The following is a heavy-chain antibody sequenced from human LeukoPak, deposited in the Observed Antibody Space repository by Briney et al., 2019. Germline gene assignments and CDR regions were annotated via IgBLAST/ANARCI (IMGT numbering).Heavy chain of an antibody. V-gene: IGHV3-23*01. J-gene: IGHJ4*02. Sequence: GGSLRLSCAASGFTFSSYGMHWVRQAPGKGLEWVSGIIPSGHTTYYADSVRGRFTISRDNSRNTLYLQMNSLRAEDTAVYYCAKDDRWLQFCCWGQGTLVTVSA. D-gene: IGHD5-24*01. CDR3: AKDDRWLQFCC. CDR2: IIPSGHTT. CDR1: GFTFSSYG.